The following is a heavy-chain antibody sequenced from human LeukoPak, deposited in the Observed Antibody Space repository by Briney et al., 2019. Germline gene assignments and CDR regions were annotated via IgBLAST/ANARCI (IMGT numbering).Heavy chain of an antibody. D-gene: IGHD1-26*01. V-gene: IGHV3-33*01. J-gene: IGHJ3*02. CDR2: IWYEGSNK. CDR3: ARDLVAIGEPDAFDI. CDR1: GFIFSSNG. Sequence: PGGSLRLSCAASGFIFSSNGMHWVRQAPGKGLEWVAVIWYEGSNKYYADSVKGRFTISRDNSKNTLYLEMNSLRAEDTAVYYCARDLVAIGEPDAFDIWGQGTMVTVSS.